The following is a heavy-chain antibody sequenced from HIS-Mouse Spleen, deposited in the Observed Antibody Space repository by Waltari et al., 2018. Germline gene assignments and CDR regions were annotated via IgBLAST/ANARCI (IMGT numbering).Heavy chain of an antibody. V-gene: IGHV4-39*07. J-gene: IGHJ2*01. CDR3: AREIPYSSSWYDWYFDL. Sequence: QLHLQESGPGLVKPSETLSLTCTVSRGPISSSSYYWGRTRQPPGKGLEWIGSIYYSGSTYYNPSLKSRVTISVDTSKNQFSLKLSSVTAADTAVYYCAREIPYSSSWYDWYFDLWGRGTLVTVSS. CDR1: RGPISSSSYY. D-gene: IGHD6-13*01. CDR2: IYYSGST.